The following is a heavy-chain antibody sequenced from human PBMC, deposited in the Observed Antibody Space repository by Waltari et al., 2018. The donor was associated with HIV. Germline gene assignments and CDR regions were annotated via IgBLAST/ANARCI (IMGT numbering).Heavy chain of an antibody. Sequence: EVQLVESGGGLVKPGGSLRLSCVVSGFTFNTFSMKWVRQAPGKGLEWVSSMSSTSSFIYYADSVKGRFTISRDNGKNSLYLQINNLRVEDTAVYYCASEDFWSGPHNWGQGTLVTVSS. CDR3: ASEDFWSGPHN. CDR2: MSSTSSFI. D-gene: IGHD3-3*01. CDR1: GFTFNTFS. V-gene: IGHV3-21*01. J-gene: IGHJ4*02.